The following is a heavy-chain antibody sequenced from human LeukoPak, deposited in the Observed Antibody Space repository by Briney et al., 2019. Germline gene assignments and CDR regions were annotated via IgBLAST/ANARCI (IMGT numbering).Heavy chain of an antibody. CDR1: GFSLSTSGVG. V-gene: IGHV2-5*02. J-gene: IGHJ2*01. CDR2: IYWDDDK. Sequence: SGPTLVKPTQTLTLTCTFSGFSLSTSGVGVGWIRQSPGKALEWLALIYWDDDKRYSPSLKSRLTITKGTSKNQVVLTMTNMDPVDTATYYCAHKADGDYVYWYFDLWGRGTLVTASS. D-gene: IGHD4-17*01. CDR3: AHKADGDYVYWYFDL.